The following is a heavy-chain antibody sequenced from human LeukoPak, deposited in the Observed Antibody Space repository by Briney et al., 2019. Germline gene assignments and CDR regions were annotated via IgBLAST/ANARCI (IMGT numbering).Heavy chain of an antibody. Sequence: SETLSLTCTVSGGSISSYYWSWIRQPPGKGLEWIGYIYYSGSTNYNPSLKSRVTISVDTSKNQFSLKLSSVTAADTAVYYCVSGSHSLNFDYWGQGTLVTVSS. CDR2: IYYSGST. D-gene: IGHD4-23*01. CDR1: GGSISSYY. CDR3: VSGSHSLNFDY. J-gene: IGHJ4*02. V-gene: IGHV4-59*12.